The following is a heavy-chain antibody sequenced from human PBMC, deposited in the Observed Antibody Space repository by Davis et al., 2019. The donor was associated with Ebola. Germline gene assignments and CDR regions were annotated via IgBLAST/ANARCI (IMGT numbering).Heavy chain of an antibody. CDR1: GFTFSSSG. V-gene: IGHV3-30*02. D-gene: IGHD3-3*01. J-gene: IGHJ4*02. CDR2: IWYDGSNK. Sequence: GESLKISCAASGFTFSSSGMHWVRQAPGKGLEWVAVIWYDGSNKYYADSVKGRFTISRDNSKNTLYLQMNSLRAEDTAVYYCAKDGYDFSGGGFDYWGQGTLVTVSS. CDR3: AKDGYDFSGGGFDY.